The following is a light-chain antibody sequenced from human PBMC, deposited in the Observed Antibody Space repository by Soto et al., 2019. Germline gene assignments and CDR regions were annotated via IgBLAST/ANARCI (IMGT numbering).Light chain of an antibody. Sequence: DIVLTQSPLSLPVTPGEPASISCRSSQSLLHSNGNIYLDWYLQKPGQSPQLLIYLGSIRASGVTDKFSGSGVGTDCTLKITRVEAEDVGVYYCMQAIQAPRTFGLGTKVEIK. V-gene: IGKV2-28*01. CDR3: MQAIQAPRT. CDR1: QSLLHSNGNIY. J-gene: IGKJ1*01. CDR2: LGS.